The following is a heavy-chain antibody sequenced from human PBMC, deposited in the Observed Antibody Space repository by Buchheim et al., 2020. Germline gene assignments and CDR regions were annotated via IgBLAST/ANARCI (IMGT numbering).Heavy chain of an antibody. Sequence: EVQLVESGGGLVQPGGSLRLSCAASGFTFSSYEMNWVRQAPGKGLEWVSYISSSGSTIYYADSVKGRFTISRDNSKNTLYLQMNSLRAEDTAVYYCAKGVATIPSLRGWYFDLWGRGTL. V-gene: IGHV3-48*03. CDR2: ISSSGSTI. CDR1: GFTFSSYE. J-gene: IGHJ2*01. CDR3: AKGVATIPSLRGWYFDL. D-gene: IGHD5-24*01.